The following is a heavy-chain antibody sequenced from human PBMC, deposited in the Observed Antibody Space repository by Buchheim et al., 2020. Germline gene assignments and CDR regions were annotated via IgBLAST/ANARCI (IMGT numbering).Heavy chain of an antibody. CDR2: TSYDGSHK. CDR3: AKDVVGATTGGDAFDL. CDR1: GFTFSNYG. D-gene: IGHD1-26*01. V-gene: IGHV3-30*18. J-gene: IGHJ3*01. Sequence: QVQLVESGGGVVQPGRSLRLSCAASGFTFSNYGMHWVRQAPGKGLEWVAVTSYDGSHKYYGDSVKGRFTISRDNAKKTLNLQMNSLRAEDTAVYYCAKDVVGATTGGDAFDLWGQGT.